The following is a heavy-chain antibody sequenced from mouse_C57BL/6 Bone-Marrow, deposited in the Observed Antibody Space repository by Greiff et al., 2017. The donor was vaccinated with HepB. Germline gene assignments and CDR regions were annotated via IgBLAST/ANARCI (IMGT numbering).Heavy chain of an antibody. CDR2: IYPGSGST. V-gene: IGHV1-55*01. Sequence: QVQLQQPGAELVKPGASVKMSCKASGYTFTSYWITWVKQRPGQGLEWIGDIYPGSGSTNYNEKFKSKATLTVDTSSSTAYMQLSSLTSEDSAVYDGGDYSNYGWYLEDWGTGTTVTVSS. D-gene: IGHD2-5*01. J-gene: IGHJ1*03. CDR1: GYTFTSYW. CDR3: GDYSNYGWYLED.